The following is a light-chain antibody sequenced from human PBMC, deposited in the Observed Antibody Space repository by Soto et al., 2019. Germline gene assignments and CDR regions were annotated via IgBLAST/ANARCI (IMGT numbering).Light chain of an antibody. V-gene: IGKV3-15*01. CDR3: HQYNNWPPYT. CDR1: QSVSSN. Sequence: EIVMTQSPATLSVSPGERATLSCRASQSVSSNLAWYQQKPGQAPRLLIYETSARATGVPARFSGSGSGTEFTLTISSLQSEDFAVYCCHQYNNWPPYTFGQGTKLEIK. J-gene: IGKJ2*01. CDR2: ETS.